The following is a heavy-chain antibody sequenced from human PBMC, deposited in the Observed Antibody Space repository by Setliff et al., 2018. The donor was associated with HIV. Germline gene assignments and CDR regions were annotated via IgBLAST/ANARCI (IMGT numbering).Heavy chain of an antibody. CDR1: GGSISSSSYY. CDR2: IYHSGST. CDR3: ARGRNFWSDYYHYYYMDV. J-gene: IGHJ6*03. D-gene: IGHD3-3*01. V-gene: IGHV4-39*07. Sequence: SETLSLTCTVSGGSISSSSYYWGWIRQPPGKGLEWIGSIYHSGSTNYNPSLKSRVTISADTSKNQFSLKLSSVTAADTAVYYCARGRNFWSDYYHYYYMDVWGKGTMVTVSS.